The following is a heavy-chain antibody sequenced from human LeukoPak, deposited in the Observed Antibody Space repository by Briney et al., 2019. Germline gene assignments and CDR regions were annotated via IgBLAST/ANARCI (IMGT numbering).Heavy chain of an antibody. CDR3: ARDTAMAPDYYLDY. Sequence: PSETLSLTCTVSGGSISSYYWSWIRQPAGKGLEWIGRIYTSGSTNYNPSLKSRVTMSVDTSKNQFSLKLSSVTAADTAVYYCARDTAMAPDYYLDYWGQGTLVTLSS. V-gene: IGHV4-4*07. D-gene: IGHD5-18*01. CDR2: IYTSGST. J-gene: IGHJ4*02. CDR1: GGSISSYY.